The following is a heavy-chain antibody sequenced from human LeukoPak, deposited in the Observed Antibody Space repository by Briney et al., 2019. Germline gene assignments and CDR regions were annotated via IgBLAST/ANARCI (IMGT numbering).Heavy chain of an antibody. J-gene: IGHJ4*02. CDR3: ASLCDFWSGYLPCDY. V-gene: IGHV4-39*01. CDR2: IYYSGST. Sequence: SETLSLTCTVSGGSISSSSYYWGWIRQPSGKGLEWIGSIYYSGSTYYNPSLKSRVTISVDTSKNQFSLKLSSVTAADTAVYYCASLCDFWSGYLPCDYWGQGTLVTVSS. CDR1: GGSISSSSYY. D-gene: IGHD3-3*01.